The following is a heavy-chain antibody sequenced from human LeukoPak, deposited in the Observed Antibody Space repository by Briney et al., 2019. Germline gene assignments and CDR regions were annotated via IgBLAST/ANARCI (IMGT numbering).Heavy chain of an antibody. D-gene: IGHD3-9*01. Sequence: SETLSLTCTVSDGSISSYYWSWIWQPPGKGLEWIGYIYYSGSTNYNPSLKSRVTISVDTSKNQFSLKLSSVTAADTAVYYCARVLRYFDTYYYYGMDVWGQGTTVTVSS. V-gene: IGHV4-59*01. CDR3: ARVLRYFDTYYYYGMDV. J-gene: IGHJ6*02. CDR1: DGSISSYY. CDR2: IYYSGST.